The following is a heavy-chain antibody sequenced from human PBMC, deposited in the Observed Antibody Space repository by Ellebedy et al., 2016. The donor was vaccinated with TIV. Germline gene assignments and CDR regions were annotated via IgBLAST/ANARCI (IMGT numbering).Heavy chain of an antibody. Sequence: GGSLRLXXEASGFSFDDYGMHWVRQAPGKGLEWVSGISWNSGKISYADSVKGRFSISRDNGKNSLYLQMNSLRVEDTALYYCARDDGLRTVDYWGQGTLVTVSS. CDR1: GFSFDDYG. V-gene: IGHV3-9*01. CDR2: ISWNSGKI. J-gene: IGHJ4*02. CDR3: ARDDGLRTVDY. D-gene: IGHD3-10*01.